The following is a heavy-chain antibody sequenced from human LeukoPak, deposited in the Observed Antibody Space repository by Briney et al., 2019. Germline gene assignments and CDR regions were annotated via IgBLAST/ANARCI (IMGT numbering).Heavy chain of an antibody. CDR2: IYYRGST. V-gene: IGHV4-59*01. Sequence: SGTLSLTCAVSGGSISGYYWSWIRQPPGKGLEWIGYIYYRGSTNSNPSLRSRVTISVDTSKNQFSLKLTSVTAADTAVYYCARERLVDLATIFDYWGQGALVTVSS. CDR3: ARERLVDLATIFDY. D-gene: IGHD5-24*01. CDR1: GGSISGYY. J-gene: IGHJ4*02.